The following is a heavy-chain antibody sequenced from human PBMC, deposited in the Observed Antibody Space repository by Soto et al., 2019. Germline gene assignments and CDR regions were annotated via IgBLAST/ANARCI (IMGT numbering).Heavy chain of an antibody. Sequence: QVQVQQSGPGLVKPSETLSLTCSVSSGPTRSHNWGWIRQAPGRGLEWIGYIYYTGITRYNPSLASPVTISADTSARHISLTLSSVTAADTAVYYCVRQGIDYLHGLVDVWGQGTTVSVSS. J-gene: IGHJ6*02. D-gene: IGHD4-17*01. CDR3: VRQGIDYLHGLVDV. CDR2: IYYTGIT. CDR1: SGPTRSHN. V-gene: IGHV4-59*08.